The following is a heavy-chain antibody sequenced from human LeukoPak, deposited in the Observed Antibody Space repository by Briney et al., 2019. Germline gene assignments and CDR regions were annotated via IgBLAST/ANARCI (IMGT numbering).Heavy chain of an antibody. CDR1: GYTFTSYD. D-gene: IGHD2-2*01. CDR2: MNPNSGNT. J-gene: IGHJ4*02. Sequence: GASVKVSCKASGYTFTSYDINWVRQATGQGLEWMGWMNPNSGNTGYAQKFQGRVTITRNTSISTAYMELSRLRSDDTAVYYCARGGPGVPAVRHDYWGQGTLVTVSS. CDR3: ARGGPGVPAVRHDY. V-gene: IGHV1-8*03.